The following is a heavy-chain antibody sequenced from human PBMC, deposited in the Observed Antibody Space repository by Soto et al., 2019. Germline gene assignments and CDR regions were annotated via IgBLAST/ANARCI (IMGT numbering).Heavy chain of an antibody. D-gene: IGHD6-19*01. CDR1: GFTFSDHA. CDR2: ATNNGDRA. CDR3: ARPPLYSSGGYFDT. J-gene: IGHJ4*02. V-gene: IGHV3-23*01. Sequence: EVQLLESGGGLVQPGGSLRLSCAASGFTFSDHALTWVRQAPGKGLEWGSTATNNGDRAFYADSVRGRFTVSRDRSNNTLYLQMNSLRAEDTAVYFCARPPLYSSGGYFDTWGQGTLVTVSS.